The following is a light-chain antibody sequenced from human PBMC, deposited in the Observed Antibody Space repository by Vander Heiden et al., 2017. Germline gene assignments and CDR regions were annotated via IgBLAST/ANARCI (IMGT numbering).Light chain of an antibody. CDR1: QSVSSNF. Sequence: EIVLTPSPGTLSLSPGERATLSCRASQSVSSNFLAWYQQKGGQAPRLLIYGATTRAIGIPDRFSGSGSGTDFTLTISRLEPEDFAVYYCQQYGSSPYTFGQGTKLEIK. V-gene: IGKV3-20*01. J-gene: IGKJ2*01. CDR3: QQYGSSPYT. CDR2: GAT.